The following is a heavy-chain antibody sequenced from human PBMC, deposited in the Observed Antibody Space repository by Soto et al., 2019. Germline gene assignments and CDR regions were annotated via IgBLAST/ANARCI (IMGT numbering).Heavy chain of an antibody. V-gene: IGHV3-53*01. J-gene: IGHJ6*02. D-gene: IGHD3-10*01. Sequence: PGGSLRLSCAASGFTVRSNYMSWVRQAPGKGLEWVSVIYSGGSTYYADSVKGRFTISRDNSKNTVHLQMNSLRAEDTAVYYCARGSGYYYGMDVWGQGTTVTVS. CDR2: IYSGGST. CDR1: GFTVRSNY. CDR3: ARGSGYYYGMDV.